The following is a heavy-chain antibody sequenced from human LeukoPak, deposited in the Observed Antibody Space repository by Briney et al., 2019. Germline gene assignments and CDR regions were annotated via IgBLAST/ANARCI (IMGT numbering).Heavy chain of an antibody. J-gene: IGHJ3*02. D-gene: IGHD4/OR15-4a*01. V-gene: IGHV1-2*02. CDR3: ARYSDYGAFDI. CDR1: GYTLSELS. CDR2: INPNSGGT. Sequence: ASVKVSCKVDGYTLSELSIHWVRQAPGQGLEWMGWINPNSGGTNYAQKFQGRVTITRDTSISTAYMELSRLRSDDTAVYYCARYSDYGAFDIWGQGTMVTVSS.